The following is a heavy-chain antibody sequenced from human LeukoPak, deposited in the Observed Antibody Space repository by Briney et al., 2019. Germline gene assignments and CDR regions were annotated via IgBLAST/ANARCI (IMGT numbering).Heavy chain of an antibody. V-gene: IGHV3-30*03. CDR2: ISYDGSNK. Sequence: PGRSLRLSCAASGFTFSSYGMHWVRQAPGKGLEWVAVISYDGSNKYYADSVKGRFTISRDNSKNTLYLQMNSLKTEDTAVYYCTTRGILWFGGVSFDIWGQGTMVTVSS. J-gene: IGHJ3*02. D-gene: IGHD3-10*01. CDR3: TTRGILWFGGVSFDI. CDR1: GFTFSSYG.